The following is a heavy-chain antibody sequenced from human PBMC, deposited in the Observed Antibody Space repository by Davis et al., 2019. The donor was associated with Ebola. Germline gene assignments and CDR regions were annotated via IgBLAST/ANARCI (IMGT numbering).Heavy chain of an antibody. CDR3: ARHGTAVAVYGVDY. Sequence: GESPKTPRAAPGFTVSSNYMSWVRQMPGNGLEWMGSIDPSDSYTIYSPSFQGHVTISADKSISTAYLQWSSLKASDTAMYYCARHGTAVAVYGVDYWGQGTLVTVSS. V-gene: IGHV5-10-1*01. CDR2: IDPSDSYT. D-gene: IGHD6-19*01. CDR1: GFTVSSNY. J-gene: IGHJ4*02.